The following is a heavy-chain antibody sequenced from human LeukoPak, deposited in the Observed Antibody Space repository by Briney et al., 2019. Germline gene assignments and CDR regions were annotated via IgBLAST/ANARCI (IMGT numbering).Heavy chain of an antibody. CDR2: INPNSGGT. Sequence: GASVKVSCKASGYTFTSYYMHWVRQAPGQGLEWMGWINPNSGGTNYAQKFQGRVTMTRDTSISTAYMELSRLRSDDTAVYYCARSRGYSSGWYRRGARYYFDYWGQGTLVTVSS. V-gene: IGHV1-2*02. CDR1: GYTFTSYY. CDR3: ARSRGYSSGWYRRGARYYFDY. D-gene: IGHD6-19*01. J-gene: IGHJ4*02.